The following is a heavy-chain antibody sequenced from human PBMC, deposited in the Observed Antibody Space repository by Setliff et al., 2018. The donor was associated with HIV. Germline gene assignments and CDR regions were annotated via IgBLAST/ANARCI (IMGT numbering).Heavy chain of an antibody. CDR3: ARVLLRTNAVYGVVSNQFDP. Sequence: PGGSLRLSCAASGFTFSSYWMSWVRQAPVKGLEWVANIKQDGTETYYVDSVTGRFTISRDNAKNSLYLQMSSLRAEDTAVYYCARVLLRTNAVYGVVSNQFDPWGQGSLVTVSS. J-gene: IGHJ5*02. D-gene: IGHD2-8*01. V-gene: IGHV3-7*03. CDR1: GFTFSSYW. CDR2: IKQDGTET.